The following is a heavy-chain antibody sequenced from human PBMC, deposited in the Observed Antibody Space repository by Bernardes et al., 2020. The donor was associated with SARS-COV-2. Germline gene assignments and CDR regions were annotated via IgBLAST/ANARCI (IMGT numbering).Heavy chain of an antibody. CDR3: AKVQAILWIRPYYSAMDV. CDR1: GFTFNNFG. Sequence: VGSLRLSCAASGFTFNNFGMHWVRQAPGKGLEWVAVISYEGSKKYYADSVEGRFTISKDNSKNTVYLQMNSLRPEDTAVYYCAKVQAILWIRPYYSAMDVWGQGTTVAVSS. D-gene: IGHD5-18*01. V-gene: IGHV3-30*18. J-gene: IGHJ6*02. CDR2: ISYEGSKK.